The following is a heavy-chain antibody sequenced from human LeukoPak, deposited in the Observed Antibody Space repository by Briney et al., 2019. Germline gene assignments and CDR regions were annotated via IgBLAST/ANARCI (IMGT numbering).Heavy chain of an antibody. CDR3: AKGGYCSSTSCFGGFDP. J-gene: IGHJ5*01. CDR1: GFTFNNYA. CDR2: ISGSGGSS. D-gene: IGHD2-2*01. V-gene: IGHV3-23*01. Sequence: PGGSLRLSCAASGFTFNNYAMSWVRQAPGKGLEWVSTISGSGGSSYYADSVKGRFTISGDNSKNTLYLQINSPRAEDTAIYYCAKGGYCSSTSCFGGFDPWGQGTLVTVPS.